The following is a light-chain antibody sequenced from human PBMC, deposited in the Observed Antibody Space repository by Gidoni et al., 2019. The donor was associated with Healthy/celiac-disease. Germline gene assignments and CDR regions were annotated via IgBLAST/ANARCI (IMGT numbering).Light chain of an antibody. CDR2: AAS. CDR3: QQANSFPRA. V-gene: IGKV1-12*01. Sequence: DIQMTQSPSSVSASVGDRVTITCRASQGSSSWLAWYQQKPGKAPKLLIDAASSLQSGVPSRFSGSGSGTDFTLTISSLQPEDCATYYCQQANSFPRAFGQGTRLEIK. CDR1: QGSSSW. J-gene: IGKJ5*01.